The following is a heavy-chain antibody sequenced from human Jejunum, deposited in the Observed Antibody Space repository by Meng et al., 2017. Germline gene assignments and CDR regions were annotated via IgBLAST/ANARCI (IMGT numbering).Heavy chain of an antibody. V-gene: IGHV4-39*07. J-gene: IGHJ5*02. CDR2: IHNSGST. Sequence: GSLRLSCSVSGDSMSTRSYYWGWIRQPPGMGLEWIGTIHNSGSTSYNPSLKSRVTISVDMSKNQFSLKLTSVTAADTAMYFCARDIASSWFYSWGQGRLVTGSS. CDR1: GDSMSTRSYY. CDR3: ARDIASSWFYS. D-gene: IGHD6-13*01.